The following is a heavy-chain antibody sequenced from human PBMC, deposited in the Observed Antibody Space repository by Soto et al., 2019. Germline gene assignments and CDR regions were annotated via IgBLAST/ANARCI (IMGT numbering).Heavy chain of an antibody. V-gene: IGHV1-8*01. CDR3: ARGPVTDNWCVP. D-gene: IGHD4-4*01. CDR2: MNPTSGNT. J-gene: IGHJ5*02. Sequence: QVQLVQSGADVKKPGASVNVSCKASGYTFTSYDINWVRQATGQGLEWMGWMNPTSGNTGYAQKFQGRDSMTRNTHRNTADTERRSRRSEDTAVYYGARGPVTDNWCVPWGQGTLVTVSS. CDR1: GYTFTSYD.